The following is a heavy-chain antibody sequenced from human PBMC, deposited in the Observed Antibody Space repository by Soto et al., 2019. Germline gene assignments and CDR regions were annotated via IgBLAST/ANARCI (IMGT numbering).Heavy chain of an antibody. CDR2: IDPYETGI. Sequence: PGGSLRLSCAASGFAFSSYWMHWVRQAPGKGLVWVSRIDPYETGINYADSVKGRFTISRDNAKNTLYLQMNSLRAEDTAVYYCTSDTFGGRDYWGQGTLVTVSS. V-gene: IGHV3-74*01. CDR3: TSDTFGGRDY. D-gene: IGHD2-15*01. J-gene: IGHJ4*02. CDR1: GFAFSSYW.